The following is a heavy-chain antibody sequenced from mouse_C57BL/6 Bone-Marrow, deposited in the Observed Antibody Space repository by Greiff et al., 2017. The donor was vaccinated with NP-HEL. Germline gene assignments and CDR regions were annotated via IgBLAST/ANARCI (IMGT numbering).Heavy chain of an antibody. V-gene: IGHV1-69*01. CDR2: IDPSDSYT. CDR1: GYTFTSYW. D-gene: IGHD4-1*01. CDR3: ARLDWDVWYFDV. Sequence: QVQLQQPGAELVMPGASVKLSCKASGYTFTSYWMHWVKQRPGQGLEWIGEIDPSDSYTNYNQKFKGKSTLTVDKSSSTAYMQLSSLTSEDSAVYYCARLDWDVWYFDVWGTGTTVTVSS. J-gene: IGHJ1*03.